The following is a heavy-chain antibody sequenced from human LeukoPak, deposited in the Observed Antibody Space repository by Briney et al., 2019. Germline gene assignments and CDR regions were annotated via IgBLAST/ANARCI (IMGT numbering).Heavy chain of an antibody. D-gene: IGHD3-9*01. V-gene: IGHV1-69*13. Sequence: GASVKASCKASGGTFSSYAISWVRQAPGQGLEWMGGIIPIFGTANYAQKFQGRVTITADESTSTAYMELSSLRSEDTAVYYCARDSDILTGALHAFDIWGQGIMVTVSS. CDR1: GGTFSSYA. J-gene: IGHJ3*02. CDR3: ARDSDILTGALHAFDI. CDR2: IIPIFGTA.